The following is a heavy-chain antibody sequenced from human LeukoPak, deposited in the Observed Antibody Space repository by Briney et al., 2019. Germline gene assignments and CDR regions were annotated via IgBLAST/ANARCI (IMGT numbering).Heavy chain of an antibody. J-gene: IGHJ4*02. V-gene: IGHV3-33*01. CDR2: IWYDGSNK. D-gene: IGHD4-17*01. CDR3: ARVRVTTVTTGPFDY. Sequence: QSGGSLRLSCAASGFTFSSYGMHWVRQAPGRGLEWMAVIWYDGSNKYYADSVKGRFTISRDNSKNTLYLQMNSLRAEDTAVYYCARVRVTTVTTGPFDYWGQGTLVTVSS. CDR1: GFTFSSYG.